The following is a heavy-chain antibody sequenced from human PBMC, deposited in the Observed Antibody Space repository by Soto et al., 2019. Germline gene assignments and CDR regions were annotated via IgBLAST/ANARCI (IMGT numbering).Heavy chain of an antibody. Sequence: SETLSLTCTVSGGSISSSSYYWGWIRQPPGKGLEWIGSIYYSGSTYYNPSLKSRVTISVDTSKNQFSLKLSSVTAADTAVYYCARDRSGSYYNYWGQGTLVTVSS. V-gene: IGHV4-39*02. J-gene: IGHJ4*02. CDR3: ARDRSGSYYNY. CDR2: IYYSGST. CDR1: GGSISSSSYY. D-gene: IGHD1-26*01.